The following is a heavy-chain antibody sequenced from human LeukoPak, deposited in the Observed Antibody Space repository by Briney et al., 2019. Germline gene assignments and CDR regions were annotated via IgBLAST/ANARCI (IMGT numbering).Heavy chain of an antibody. Sequence: ASVKVSCKASGCTFTSYAMLWVRQAPGQGLEWMGWITPSGGTNYPQKFQGRVAITRDTSITKAYMDLSRLTSDDTAVYYCARDRYGDGFAHFDYWGQGALVTVSS. CDR1: GCTFTSYA. V-gene: IGHV1-2*02. D-gene: IGHD5-24*01. J-gene: IGHJ4*02. CDR3: ARDRYGDGFAHFDY. CDR2: ITPSGGT.